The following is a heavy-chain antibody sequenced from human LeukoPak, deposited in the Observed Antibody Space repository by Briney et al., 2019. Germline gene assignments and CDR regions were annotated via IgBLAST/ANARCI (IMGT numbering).Heavy chain of an antibody. D-gene: IGHD4-17*01. CDR1: GGSFSGYY. CDR3: ARGLTTVTSGDY. V-gene: IGHV4-34*01. CDR2: INHSGST. J-gene: IGHJ4*02. Sequence: PSETLSLTCAVYGGSFSGYYWSWIRQPPGKGLERIGEINHSGSTNYNPSLKSRVTISVDTSKNQFSLKLSSVTAADTAVYYCARGLTTVTSGDYWGQGTLVTVSS.